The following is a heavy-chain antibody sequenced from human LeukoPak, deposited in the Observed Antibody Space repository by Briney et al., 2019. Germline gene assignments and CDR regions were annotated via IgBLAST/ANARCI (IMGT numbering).Heavy chain of an antibody. CDR1: GGTFSSYA. D-gene: IGHD3-10*01. CDR2: IIPMFGTV. V-gene: IGHV1-69*13. J-gene: IGHJ6*03. CDR3: ARDRRVRGGNYYMDV. Sequence: GASVTVSSKASGGTFSSYAISWVRQAPGQGLEWMGGIIPMFGTVNNAQKLQGRVTITADESTSTAYMELSSLRSEDTAVYYCARDRRVRGGNYYMDVWGKGTTVTISS.